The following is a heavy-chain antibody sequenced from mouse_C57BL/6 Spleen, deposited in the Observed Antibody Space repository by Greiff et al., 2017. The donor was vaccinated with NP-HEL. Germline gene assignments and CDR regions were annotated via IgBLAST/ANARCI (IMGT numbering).Heavy chain of an antibody. CDR3: ARKGYYSLFAY. CDR2: IYPGDGDT. D-gene: IGHD2-12*01. J-gene: IGHJ3*01. V-gene: IGHV1-80*01. CDR1: GYAFSSYW. Sequence: VQLQQSGASVKISCKASGYAFSSYWMNWVKQRPGKGLEWIGQIYPGDGDTNYNGKFKGKATLTADKSSSTAYMQLSSLTSEDSAVYFCARKGYYSLFAYWGQGTLVTVSA.